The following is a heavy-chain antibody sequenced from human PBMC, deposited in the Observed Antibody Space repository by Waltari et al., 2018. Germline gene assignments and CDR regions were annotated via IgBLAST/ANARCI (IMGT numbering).Heavy chain of an antibody. CDR1: GYFITTGFF. D-gene: IGHD2-2*03. CDR2: IYHDGTT. V-gene: IGHV4-38-2*01. CDR3: ARQTLGYCTSAACRRLET. J-gene: IGHJ5*02. Sequence: VQLQESGPRLVRPPETLSLTCAVSGYFITTGFFRGWVRQPPGKGLEWIGNIYHDGTTYYNRSLKHRLMISLDTSKNQFSLRLNFVDVADTAVYYCARQTLGYCTSAACRRLETWGQGILVTVSS.